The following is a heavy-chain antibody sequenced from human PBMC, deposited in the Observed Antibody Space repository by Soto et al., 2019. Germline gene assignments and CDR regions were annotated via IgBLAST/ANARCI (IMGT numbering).Heavy chain of an antibody. CDR2: IYYSGST. CDR1: GGSISSYY. J-gene: IGHJ5*02. V-gene: IGHV4-59*01. D-gene: IGHD3-10*01. Sequence: SETLSLTCTVSGGSISSYYWSWIRQPPGKGLEWIGYIYYSGSTNYNPSLKSRVTISVDTSKNQFSLKLSSVTAADTAVYYCATTYGSGYLGGWFDPWGQGTLVTVSS. CDR3: ATTYGSGYLGGWFDP.